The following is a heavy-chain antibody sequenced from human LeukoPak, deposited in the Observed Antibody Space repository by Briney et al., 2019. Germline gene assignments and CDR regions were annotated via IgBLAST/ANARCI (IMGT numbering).Heavy chain of an antibody. J-gene: IGHJ3*02. Sequence: GGSLRLSCAASGFTFSSYGMHWVRQAPGKGLEWVAFIRYDGSNKYYADSVKGRFTISRDNSKNTLYLQMNSLRAEDTAVYYCAKAHGGNWLGAFDIWGQGTMVTVSS. D-gene: IGHD4-23*01. CDR3: AKAHGGNWLGAFDI. V-gene: IGHV3-30*02. CDR2: IRYDGSNK. CDR1: GFTFSSYG.